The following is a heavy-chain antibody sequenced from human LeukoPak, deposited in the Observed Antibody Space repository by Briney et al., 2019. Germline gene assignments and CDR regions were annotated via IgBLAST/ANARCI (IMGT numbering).Heavy chain of an antibody. V-gene: IGHV3-23*01. CDR1: GFTFSSYA. CDR3: ARNTQYYDLFTGLNNLAEFDS. Sequence: GGSLRLSCAASGFTFSSYAMSWVRQAPGKGLEWVSAISGSGGSTYYADSVEGRFTISRDNSKNTLSLQMSSLRAEDTAIYYCARNTQYYDLFTGLNNLAEFDSWGQGTLVTVSS. CDR2: ISGSGGST. J-gene: IGHJ4*02. D-gene: IGHD3-9*01.